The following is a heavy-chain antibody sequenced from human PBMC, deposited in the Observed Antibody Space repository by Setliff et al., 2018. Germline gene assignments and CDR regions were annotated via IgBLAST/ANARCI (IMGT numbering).Heavy chain of an antibody. D-gene: IGHD3-22*01. J-gene: IGHJ3*01. CDR1: GFTFSTFA. CDR2: IWFDGSNE. Sequence: PGGSLRLSCEATGFTFSTFAIHWVRQSPGKGLEWLSLIWFDGSNEYYEDSVKGRFTISMGNSKNVAYLEMNRLRAEDTAVYYCGKVGPRGGYYESRGELGLDIFDVWGRGTMVTVS. CDR3: GKVGPRGGYYESRGELGLDIFDV. V-gene: IGHV3-33*06.